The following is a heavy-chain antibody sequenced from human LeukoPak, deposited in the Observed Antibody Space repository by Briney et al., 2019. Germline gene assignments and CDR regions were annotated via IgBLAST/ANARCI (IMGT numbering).Heavy chain of an antibody. J-gene: IGHJ5*02. CDR1: GFTFSSYW. CDR3: ARMPGNNWFDP. Sequence: GGSLRLSCAASGFTFSSYWMSWVRQAPGKGLEWVANIKQDGSEKYYVDSVKGRFTISRDNAKNSLYMQMNSLRAEDTAVYYCARMPGNNWFDPWGQGTLVTVSS. D-gene: IGHD1-14*01. CDR2: IKQDGSEK. V-gene: IGHV3-7*01.